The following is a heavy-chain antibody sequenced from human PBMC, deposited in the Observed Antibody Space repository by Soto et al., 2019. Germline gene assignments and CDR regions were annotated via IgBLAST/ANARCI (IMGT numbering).Heavy chain of an antibody. V-gene: IGHV4-38-2*02. CDR2: IYHSGST. Sequence: PSETLSLTCAVSGYSISSGYYWGWIRQPPGKGLEWIGSIYHSGSTYYNPSLKSRVTISVDTSKNQFSLKLSSVTAADTAVYYCARDAVTTFYYYYYGMDVWGQGTTVT. J-gene: IGHJ6*02. CDR1: GYSISSGYY. CDR3: ARDAVTTFYYYYYGMDV. D-gene: IGHD4-17*01.